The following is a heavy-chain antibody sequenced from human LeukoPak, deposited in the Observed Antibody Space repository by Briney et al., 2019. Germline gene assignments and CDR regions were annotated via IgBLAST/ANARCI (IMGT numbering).Heavy chain of an antibody. CDR3: ARVPLRFLEPFDN. V-gene: IGHV4-34*01. CDR1: GGSFKDNY. Sequence: SETLSLTCAVSGGSFKDNYWSWIRQPPGKGLEWIGEINHSGTTNYNPSLKSRVTMSLDTSKNQLSPKLNSVTAADTAVYYCARVPLRFLEPFDNWGQGTLVTVSS. J-gene: IGHJ4*02. D-gene: IGHD3-3*01. CDR2: INHSGTT.